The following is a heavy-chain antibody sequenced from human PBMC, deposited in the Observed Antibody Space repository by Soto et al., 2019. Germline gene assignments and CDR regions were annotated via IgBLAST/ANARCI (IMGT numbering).Heavy chain of an antibody. D-gene: IGHD2-8*01. Sequence: ASVKVSCKASGYTFTTYDISWVLQAPGQGLEWMGRISTYNGNTNYPQSLQGRLTLTTDTSTTTAYMELRSLRSDDTAVYYCARDPYHVLMVNAPNLYGMDVWGQGTTVTVSS. V-gene: IGHV1-18*01. CDR1: GYTFTTYD. CDR3: ARDPYHVLMVNAPNLYGMDV. J-gene: IGHJ6*02. CDR2: ISTYNGNT.